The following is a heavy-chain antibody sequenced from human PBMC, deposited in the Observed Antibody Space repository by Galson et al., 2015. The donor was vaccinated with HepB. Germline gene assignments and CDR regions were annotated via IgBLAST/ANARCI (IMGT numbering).Heavy chain of an antibody. D-gene: IGHD1-26*01. CDR3: ARDGSGRYIGYFDY. CDR1: GFTFSSNG. Sequence: SLRLSCAASGFTFSSNGMHWDRQAPGKGPEWVAVIWFDGSDKYYADSVKGRFTISRDNAKSTLYLQMNSLRAEDTAIYYCARDGSGRYIGYFDYWGQGTLVTVSP. CDR2: IWFDGSDK. V-gene: IGHV3-33*01. J-gene: IGHJ4*02.